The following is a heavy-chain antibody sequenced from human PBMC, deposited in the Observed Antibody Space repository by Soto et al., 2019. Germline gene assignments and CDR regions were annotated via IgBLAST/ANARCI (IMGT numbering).Heavy chain of an antibody. J-gene: IGHJ4*02. V-gene: IGHV3-30*18. CDR2: ISYDGGNK. D-gene: IGHD3-22*01. CDR1: GFTFNKFG. CDR3: VKRHSDTSGSLGF. Sequence: QVQLVESGGGVVQPGRSLRLSCAASGFTFNKFGMHWVRQAPGKGLGWVAVISYDGGNKFYADSVKGRFTISRDNSKHTLYLEMSSLRLEDTAVYYCVKRHSDTSGSLGFWGQGTLVTVSS.